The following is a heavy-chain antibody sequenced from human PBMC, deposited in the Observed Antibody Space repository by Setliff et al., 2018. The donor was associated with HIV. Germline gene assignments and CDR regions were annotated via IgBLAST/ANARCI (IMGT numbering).Heavy chain of an antibody. CDR2: IRYDGTNE. CDR3: AKDRYSTGWHLDH. Sequence: GGSLRLSCEASGFSFSGYGLHWVRQAPGKGLEWLTFIRYDGTNEYYADSVKGRFSISRDNSKNTVNLQMSSLIGEDTAVYYCAKDRYSTGWHLDHWGQGTPVTVSS. D-gene: IGHD6-19*01. V-gene: IGHV3-30*02. J-gene: IGHJ4*02. CDR1: GFSFSGYG.